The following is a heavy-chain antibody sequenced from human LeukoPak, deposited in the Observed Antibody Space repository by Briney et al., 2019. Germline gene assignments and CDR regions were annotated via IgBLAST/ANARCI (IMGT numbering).Heavy chain of an antibody. V-gene: IGHV3-48*01. D-gene: IGHD3-10*01. Sequence: GGSLRLSCAASGFTFSSYCMNWVRQAPGKGLEWVSYISSNGSTIYYADSVQGRFTISRDNAKNTLYLQMNSLRAEDTAVYYCARDRLAFKARSWFEEFLLGYFDFWGQGALVTVSS. CDR1: GFTFSSYC. CDR3: ARDRLAFKARSWFEEFLLGYFDF. CDR2: ISSNGSTI. J-gene: IGHJ4*02.